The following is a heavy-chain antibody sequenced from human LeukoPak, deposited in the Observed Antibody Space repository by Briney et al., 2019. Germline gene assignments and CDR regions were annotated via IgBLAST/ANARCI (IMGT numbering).Heavy chain of an antibody. CDR2: MNPNSGNT. CDR3: ARVATTLGYCSGGSCVDDAFDI. CDR1: GYTFTSYD. D-gene: IGHD2-15*01. V-gene: IGHV1-8*01. Sequence: GASVKVSCKASGYTFTSYDINWVRQATGQGLEWMGWMNPNSGNTGYAQKFQGRVTMTRNTSISTAYMELSSLRSEDTAVYYCARVATTLGYCSGGSCVDDAFDIWGQGTMVTVSS. J-gene: IGHJ3*02.